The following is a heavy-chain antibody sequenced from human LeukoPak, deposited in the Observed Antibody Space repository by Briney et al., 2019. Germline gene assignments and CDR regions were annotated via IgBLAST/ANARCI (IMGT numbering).Heavy chain of an antibody. CDR1: GYTFTGYY. CDR3: ARGGTPSSGWSLYYYYYGMDV. J-gene: IGHJ6*02. CDR2: INPNSGGT. D-gene: IGHD6-19*01. Sequence: ASVKVSCKASGYTFTGYYMHWVRQAPGQGLEWMGWINPNSGGTNYAQKFQGWVTMTRDTSISTAYMELSRLRSDDTAVYYCARGGTPSSGWSLYYYYYGMDVWGQGTTVTVS. V-gene: IGHV1-2*04.